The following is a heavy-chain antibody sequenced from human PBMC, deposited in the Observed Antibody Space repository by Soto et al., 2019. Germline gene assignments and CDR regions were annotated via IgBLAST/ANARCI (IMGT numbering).Heavy chain of an antibody. D-gene: IGHD2-8*02. V-gene: IGHV4-4*02. CDR2: IFHNGNT. Sequence: SETLSLTCAVSGASIGSGGWWSWVRQPPGKGLEWIAEIFHNGNTNYSPSLKSRVTISVDKSQNQFSLNVYSVTAADTAVYYCARHEGWTGPDQWGQGTLVTVSS. CDR3: ARHEGWTGPDQ. J-gene: IGHJ5*02. CDR1: GASIGSGGW.